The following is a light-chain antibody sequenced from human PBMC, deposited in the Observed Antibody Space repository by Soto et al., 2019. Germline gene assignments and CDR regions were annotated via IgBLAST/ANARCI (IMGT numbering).Light chain of an antibody. Sequence: EIVLTQSPGTLSLSPGERATLSCRASESISNSYLAWYQQKPGQAPRVLIYAASIRATGIPARFSVSGSGTEFTLTISSLQSEDFAVYYCQQYNNWPWTFGQGTKVDIK. CDR3: QQYNNWPWT. J-gene: IGKJ1*01. CDR1: ESISNSY. V-gene: IGKV3-15*01. CDR2: AAS.